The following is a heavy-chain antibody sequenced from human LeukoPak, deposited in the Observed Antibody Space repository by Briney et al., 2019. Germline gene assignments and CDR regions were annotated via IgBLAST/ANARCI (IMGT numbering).Heavy chain of an antibody. CDR2: ITPDEDER. CDR3: TRQGDWNFEF. Sequence: GGSLRLSCTASGFSSRTHWMSWVRPAPGKGLEWVANITPDEDERYYGDSLKGRFTISRDNDKNSLYLQMIFLRADDTAIYYCTRQGDWNFEFWGQGTLVTVSS. V-gene: IGHV3-7*03. CDR1: GFSSRTHW. J-gene: IGHJ4*02. D-gene: IGHD2-21*02.